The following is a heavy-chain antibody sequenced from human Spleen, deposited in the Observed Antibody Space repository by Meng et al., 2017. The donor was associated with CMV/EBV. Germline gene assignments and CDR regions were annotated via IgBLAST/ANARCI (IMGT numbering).Heavy chain of an antibody. CDR3: ATTAVAGTNDY. Sequence: GESLKISCAASGFTFSSYSMNWVRQAPGKGLEWISYISNTGTTTDYADSVKGRFTISRDNSKNTLYLQMNRLRAEDTAVYYCATTAVAGTNDYWGQGTLVTVSS. V-gene: IGHV3-48*01. D-gene: IGHD6-19*01. CDR1: GFTFSSYS. J-gene: IGHJ4*02. CDR2: ISNTGTTT.